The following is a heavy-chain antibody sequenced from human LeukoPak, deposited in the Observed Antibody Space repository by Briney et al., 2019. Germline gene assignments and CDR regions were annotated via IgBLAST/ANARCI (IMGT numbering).Heavy chain of an antibody. J-gene: IGHJ4*02. D-gene: IGHD6-6*01. Sequence: PSETLSLTCAVYGGSFSGYYWSWIRQPPGKGLEWIGKINHSGSTNYDPSLKSRVTISVDTSKNQFSLKLSSVTAADTAVYYCARGYSYSSSSKTTPDFDYWGQGTLVTVSP. CDR1: GGSFSGYY. CDR3: ARGYSYSSSSKTTPDFDY. CDR2: INHSGST. V-gene: IGHV4-34*01.